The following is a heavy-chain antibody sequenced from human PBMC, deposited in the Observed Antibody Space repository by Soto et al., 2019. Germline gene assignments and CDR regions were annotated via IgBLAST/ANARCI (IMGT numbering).Heavy chain of an antibody. Sequence: HPGGSLRLSCAASGFTFSSYAMSWVRQAPGKGLEWVSAISGSGGSTYYADSVKGRFTISRDNSKNTLYLQMNSLRAEDTAVYYCAKDHCWPFLEWLLCEPGSHYYYYGMDVWGQGTTVTVSS. V-gene: IGHV3-23*01. CDR1: GFTFSSYA. D-gene: IGHD3-3*02. J-gene: IGHJ6*02. CDR2: ISGSGGST. CDR3: AKDHCWPFLEWLLCEPGSHYYYYGMDV.